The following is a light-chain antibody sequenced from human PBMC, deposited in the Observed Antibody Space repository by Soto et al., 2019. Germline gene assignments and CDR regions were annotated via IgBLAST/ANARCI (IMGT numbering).Light chain of an antibody. J-gene: IGLJ3*02. CDR1: SSDIGGYNV. Sequence: QSALTQPASVSGSPGQSITISCTGSSSDIGGYNVVSWYQHHPGKAPKLLIYEVYNRPSGISDRFSGSKSGNTASLTISGLQTEDQADYYCSSYTSTGTVGVFGGGTQLTVL. CDR3: SSYTSTGTVGV. CDR2: EVY. V-gene: IGLV2-14*01.